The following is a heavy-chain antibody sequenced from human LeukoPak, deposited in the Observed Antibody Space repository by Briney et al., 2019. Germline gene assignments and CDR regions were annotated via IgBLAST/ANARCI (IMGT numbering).Heavy chain of an antibody. V-gene: IGHV3-66*01. CDR3: ARGKTYYYDSSGYYYLDY. CDR2: IYSGGST. D-gene: IGHD3-22*01. J-gene: IGHJ4*02. Sequence: GGSLRLSCAASGFTVSSNYMSWVRQAPGKGLEWVSVIYSGGSTYYADSLKGRFTISRDNSKNTLYLQMNSLRAEDTAVYYCARGKTYYYDSSGYYYLDYWGQGTLVTVSS. CDR1: GFTVSSNY.